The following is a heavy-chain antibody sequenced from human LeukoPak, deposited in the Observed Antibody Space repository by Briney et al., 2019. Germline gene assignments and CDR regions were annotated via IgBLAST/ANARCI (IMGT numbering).Heavy chain of an antibody. D-gene: IGHD3-22*01. CDR2: IYTSGST. Sequence: SETLSLTCTVSGGSISSYYWSWIRQPAGKGLEWIGRIYTSGSTNYNPSLKSRVTMSVDTSKNQFSLKLSSVTAADTAVYYCARDPYYYDSSGYRFDIWAKGQWSPSLQ. CDR3: ARDPYYYDSSGYRFDI. CDR1: GGSISSYY. J-gene: IGHJ3*02. V-gene: IGHV4-4*07.